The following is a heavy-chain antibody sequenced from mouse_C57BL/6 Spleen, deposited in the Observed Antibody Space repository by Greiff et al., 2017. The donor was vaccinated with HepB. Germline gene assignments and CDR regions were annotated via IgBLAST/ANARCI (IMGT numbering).Heavy chain of an antibody. Sequence: QVQLQQPGAELVMPGASVKLSCKASGHTFTSYWMHWVKQRPGQGLEWIGEIDPSDSYTNYNQKFKGKSTLTVDKSSSTAYMQLSSLTSEDSAVYYCARLGSSGPFDYWGQGTTLTVSS. V-gene: IGHV1-69*01. CDR2: IDPSDSYT. CDR3: ARLGSSGPFDY. CDR1: GHTFTSYW. J-gene: IGHJ2*01. D-gene: IGHD3-2*02.